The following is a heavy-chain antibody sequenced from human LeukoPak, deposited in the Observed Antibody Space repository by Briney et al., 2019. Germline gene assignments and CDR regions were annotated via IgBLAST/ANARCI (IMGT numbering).Heavy chain of an antibody. CDR1: GFNFSDYY. Sequence: GGSLRLSCAASGFNFSDYYTNWIRQSPGKGLEWVSYISSSGSTIYYADSLKGRFTISRDNAKNSLYLQMNSLRAEDTAVYYCVRDKTSGSGWSLEYWGQGTLVTVSS. CDR2: ISSSGSTI. V-gene: IGHV3-11*01. CDR3: VRDKTSGSGWSLEY. D-gene: IGHD6-19*01. J-gene: IGHJ4*02.